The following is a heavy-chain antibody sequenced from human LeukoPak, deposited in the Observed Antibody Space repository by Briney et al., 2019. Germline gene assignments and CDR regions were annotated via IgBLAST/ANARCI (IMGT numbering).Heavy chain of an antibody. CDR3: AKGREYSSSWSSDY. J-gene: IGHJ4*02. CDR1: GFTFSSYA. V-gene: IGHV3-23*01. Sequence: GGSLRLSCAASGFTFSSYAMAWVRKAQGKGLEWASAISGSGGSTYYADSVKGRFTISRDNSKNTLYLQMNSLRAEDTAVYYCAKGREYSSSWSSDYWGQGTLVTVSS. CDR2: ISGSGGST. D-gene: IGHD6-13*01.